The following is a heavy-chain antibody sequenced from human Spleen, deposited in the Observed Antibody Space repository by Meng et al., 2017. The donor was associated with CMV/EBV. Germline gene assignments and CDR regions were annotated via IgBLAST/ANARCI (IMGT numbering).Heavy chain of an antibody. CDR2: IKQDGSEK. Sequence: GGSLRLSXAASGFTFSSYAMHWVRQAPGKGXEXVANIKQDGSEKYYVDSVKGRFTISRDXAKNSLYLQMSSLRAEDTAVYYCGRDDFIVGANTRGYYYYYYGVDVWGRGTTVTVSS. J-gene: IGHJ6*02. CDR3: GRDDFIVGANTRGYYYYYYGVDV. V-gene: IGHV3-7*01. D-gene: IGHD1-26*01. CDR1: GFTFSSYA.